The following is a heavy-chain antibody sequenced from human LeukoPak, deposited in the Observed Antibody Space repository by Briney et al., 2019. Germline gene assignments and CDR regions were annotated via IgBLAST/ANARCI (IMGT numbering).Heavy chain of an antibody. Sequence: GGSLRLSCAASGFTFSSYAMSWVRQAPGKGLEWVSAISGSGGSTYYADSVKGRFTLSRDNSKNTLYLQMNSLRAEDTAVYYCAKDRDYGGNSGTFDYWGQGTLVTVSS. CDR3: AKDRDYGGNSGTFDY. CDR1: GFTFSSYA. V-gene: IGHV3-23*01. CDR2: ISGSGGST. J-gene: IGHJ4*02. D-gene: IGHD4-23*01.